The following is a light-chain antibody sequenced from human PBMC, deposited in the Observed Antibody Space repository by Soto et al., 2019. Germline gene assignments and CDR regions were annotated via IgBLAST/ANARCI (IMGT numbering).Light chain of an antibody. J-gene: IGLJ2*01. CDR2: DVN. Sequence: QSALTQPASVSGSPGQSITMSCAGTSSDVGGYNYVSWYQQHPGKVPRLIISDVNKRPSGVSDRFSGSKSGNTASLIISGLQAEDEADYYCASFTRSVTVVFGGGTKLTVL. CDR1: SSDVGGYNY. V-gene: IGLV2-14*03. CDR3: ASFTRSVTVV.